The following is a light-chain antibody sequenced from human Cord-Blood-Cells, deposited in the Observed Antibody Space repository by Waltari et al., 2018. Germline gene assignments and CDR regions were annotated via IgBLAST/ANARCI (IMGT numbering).Light chain of an antibody. CDR2: SNN. CDR1: SSNIGSNT. J-gene: IGLJ3*02. V-gene: IGLV1-44*01. CDR3: AGWDDSLNGWV. Sequence: QSVLTQPPSASGTPGQRVTISCSGSSSNIGSNTVTWYQQLPGTAAKRLICSNNQRASGVTDRFSGSESGASAYLAISGLQSEDEADYYCAGWDDSLNGWVFGGGTKLTVL.